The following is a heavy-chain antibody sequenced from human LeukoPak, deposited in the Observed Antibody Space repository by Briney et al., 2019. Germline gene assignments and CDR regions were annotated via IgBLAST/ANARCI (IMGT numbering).Heavy chain of an antibody. CDR2: INHSGST. D-gene: IGHD5-18*01. V-gene: IGHV4-34*01. Sequence: SETLSLTCAVYGGSFSGYYWSWIRQPPGKGLEWIGEINHSGSTNYNPSLKSRVTISVDTSQNQFSLKLSSVTAADTAVYYCARGWIQLWLDYWGQGTLVTVSS. CDR3: ARGWIQLWLDY. CDR1: GGSFSGYY. J-gene: IGHJ4*02.